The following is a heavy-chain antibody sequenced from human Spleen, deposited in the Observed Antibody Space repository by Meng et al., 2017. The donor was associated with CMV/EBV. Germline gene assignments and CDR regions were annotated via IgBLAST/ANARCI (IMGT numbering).Heavy chain of an antibody. V-gene: IGHV3-74*01. CDR3: ARAQVYYFDS. CDR1: GFTFSSYW. CDR2: INSDGSST. J-gene: IGHJ4*02. D-gene: IGHD2-8*01. Sequence: GESLKISCAASGFTFSSYWMHWVRQAPGKGLVWVSRINSDGSSTSYADSVKGRFTISRDNAENSLYLQMSSLRAEDTAVYYCARAQVYYFDSWGQGTLVTVSS.